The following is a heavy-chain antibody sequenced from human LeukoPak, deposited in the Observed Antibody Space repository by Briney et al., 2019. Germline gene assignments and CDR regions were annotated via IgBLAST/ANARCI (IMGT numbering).Heavy chain of an antibody. J-gene: IGHJ5*02. CDR1: GYTFTSYG. D-gene: IGHD6-13*01. Sequence: ASVKVSCKASGYTFTSYGISWVRQAPGQGLEWMGWISAYNGNTNYAQKLQGRATMTTDTSTSTAYMELRSLRSDDTAVYYCARVQEYSSSRYRSPTAGFDPWGQGTLVTVSS. CDR3: ARVQEYSSSRYRSPTAGFDP. V-gene: IGHV1-18*01. CDR2: ISAYNGNT.